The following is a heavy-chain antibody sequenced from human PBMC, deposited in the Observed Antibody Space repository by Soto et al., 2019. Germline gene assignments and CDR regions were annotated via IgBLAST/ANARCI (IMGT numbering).Heavy chain of an antibody. CDR2: ISYSGAT. CDR3: ARHDWAKPFDY. J-gene: IGHJ4*02. Sequence: SETLSLTCTVSGASISGYHWSWIRQFPGKGLECLGYISYSGATNYNPSLKSRVTMSIDTSKNQFSLKLNSVTAADTAVYYCARHDWAKPFDYWGQGTLVTVSS. D-gene: IGHD3-9*01. CDR1: GASISGYH. V-gene: IGHV4-59*08.